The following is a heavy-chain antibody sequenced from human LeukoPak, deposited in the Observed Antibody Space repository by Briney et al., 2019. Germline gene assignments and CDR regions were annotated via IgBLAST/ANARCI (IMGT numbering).Heavy chain of an antibody. CDR2: IRYDGSNK. V-gene: IGHV3-30*02. D-gene: IGHD3-3*01. J-gene: IGHJ6*03. CDR3: ANYDFWSGAKVGYYMDV. Sequence: GGSLRLSCAASGSTFSSYGMHWVRQAPGKGLEWVAFIRYDGSNKYYADSVKGRFTISRDNSKNTLYLQMNSLRAEDTAVYYCANYDFWSGAKVGYYMDVWGKGTTVTVSS. CDR1: GSTFSSYG.